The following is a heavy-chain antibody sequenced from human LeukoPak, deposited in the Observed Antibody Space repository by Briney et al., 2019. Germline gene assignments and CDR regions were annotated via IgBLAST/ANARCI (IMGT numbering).Heavy chain of an antibody. Sequence: SETLSLTCTVSSGSISSYYWSWIRQPPGKGLEWIGYIFYSGSTNYNPSLKSRVTISVDTSKNQFSLGLSSVTAADTAVYYCARGPTRYYFDCWGQGALVTVCS. CDR2: IFYSGST. D-gene: IGHD1-14*01. CDR1: SGSISSYY. V-gene: IGHV4-59*01. CDR3: ARGPTRYYFDC. J-gene: IGHJ4*02.